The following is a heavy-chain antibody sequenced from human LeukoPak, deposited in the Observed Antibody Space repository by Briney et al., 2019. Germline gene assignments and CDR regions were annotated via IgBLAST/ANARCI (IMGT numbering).Heavy chain of an antibody. CDR3: ARLLDNDSSGDPDTFDM. Sequence: SETLSLTCSVSGGSISRHFWSWIRQPPGKGLDWIAFIHYSGRTKYNPSLQSRVTISIDTSENNFPLKLTSVTAADTAVYYCARLLDNDSSGDPDTFDMWGQGTVVSVSS. CDR1: GGSISRHF. CDR2: IHYSGRT. D-gene: IGHD3-22*01. J-gene: IGHJ3*02. V-gene: IGHV4-59*11.